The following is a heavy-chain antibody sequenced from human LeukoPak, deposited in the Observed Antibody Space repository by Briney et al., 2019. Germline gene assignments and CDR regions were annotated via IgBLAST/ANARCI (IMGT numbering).Heavy chain of an antibody. V-gene: IGHV4-34*01. CDR3: ARELYSGRNFDY. J-gene: IGHJ4*02. CDR1: GGSFSGYY. D-gene: IGHD1-26*01. Sequence: SETLSLTCAVYGGSFSGYYWSWIRQPPGKGLEWIGEINHSGSTNYNPSLKSRDTISVDTSKNQFSLKLSSVTAADTAVYYCARELYSGRNFDYWGQGTLVTVSS. CDR2: INHSGST.